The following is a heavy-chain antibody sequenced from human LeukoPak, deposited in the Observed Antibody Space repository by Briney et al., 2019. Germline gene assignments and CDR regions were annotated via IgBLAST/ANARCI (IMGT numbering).Heavy chain of an antibody. CDR2: IKQDGSEK. Sequence: PGGSLRLSCAASGFTFSSYWMSWVRWAPGKGLKWVADIKQDGSEKYYVDSVKGRFTISRDNAKNSLYLQMNSLRAEDTAVYYCAREGKGSDAAFDIWGQGTMVTVSS. CDR3: AREGKGSDAAFDI. CDR1: GFTFSSYW. J-gene: IGHJ3*02. V-gene: IGHV3-7*01. D-gene: IGHD3-10*01.